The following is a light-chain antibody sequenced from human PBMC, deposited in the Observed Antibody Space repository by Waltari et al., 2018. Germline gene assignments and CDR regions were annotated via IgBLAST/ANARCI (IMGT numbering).Light chain of an antibody. V-gene: IGLV2-14*03. Sequence: QSALTQPASVSGSPGQSITISCTGTSSDIGGYNYVSWYQQHPGKAPKLMIYDVSNRPSGISKRFSGSKSGNTASLTISGLQAEDEPDYYCSSYTSGSTLGVFGGGTKLTVL. J-gene: IGLJ2*01. CDR3: SSYTSGSTLGV. CDR2: DVS. CDR1: SSDIGGYNY.